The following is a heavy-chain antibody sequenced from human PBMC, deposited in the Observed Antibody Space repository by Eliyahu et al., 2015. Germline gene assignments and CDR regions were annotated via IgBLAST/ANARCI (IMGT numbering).Heavy chain of an antibody. D-gene: IGHD3-22*01. Sequence: EVQLVESGGGLTQPGGSLRLSCVVSGFTVSXXYMXWVRQAPGKGLGXVSVIDKGGNTYYGDAVKGRFTISRDNSKNTLYLQMNSLRAEDTAVYYCARFTYYYDSVASHDAFDMWGQGTMVTVSS. CDR1: GFTVSXXY. J-gene: IGHJ3*02. V-gene: IGHV3-53*01. CDR3: ARFTYYYDSVASHDAFDM. CDR2: IDKGGNT.